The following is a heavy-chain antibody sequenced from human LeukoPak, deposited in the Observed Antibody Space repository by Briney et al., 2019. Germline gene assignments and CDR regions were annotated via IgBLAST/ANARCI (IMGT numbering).Heavy chain of an antibody. Sequence: GGSLRLSCAASGFTFSNYWMHWVRQAPGKGLVWVSRINTDGSSTKYADSVKGRFTISRDNAKNMLYLQMNSLRAEDTAVYYCARVDILTGYLDYWGQGTLVTVSS. J-gene: IGHJ4*02. CDR3: ARVDILTGYLDY. D-gene: IGHD3-9*01. CDR1: GFTFSNYW. CDR2: INTDGSST. V-gene: IGHV3-74*01.